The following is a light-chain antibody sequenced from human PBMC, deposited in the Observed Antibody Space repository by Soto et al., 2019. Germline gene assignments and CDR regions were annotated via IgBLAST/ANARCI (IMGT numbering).Light chain of an antibody. CDR2: DVS. CDR1: SSDVGGYDY. J-gene: IGLJ1*01. CDR3: CSYVGGYSYV. V-gene: IGLV2-11*01. Sequence: QSVLTQPPSASGSPGQSVTISCTGTSSDVGGYDYVSWYQQHPGKAPKLMIYDVSKWPSGVPDRFSGSKSGNTASLTISGLQAEDEADYYCCSYVGGYSYVFGIGTKVTVL.